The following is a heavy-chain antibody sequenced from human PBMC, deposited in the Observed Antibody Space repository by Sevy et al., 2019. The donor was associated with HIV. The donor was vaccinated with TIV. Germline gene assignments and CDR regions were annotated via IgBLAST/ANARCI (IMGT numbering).Heavy chain of an antibody. J-gene: IGHJ4*02. D-gene: IGHD6-19*01. CDR1: GYTLTNYY. Sequence: ASVKVSCKASGYTLTNYYMHWVRKAPGQGLEWMGIINPSGGSTRNAQRFQGRVTMTRDTSTSTVYMELSSLRSEDTAVYYCARGGSSGWTYFDYWGQGTLVTVSS. V-gene: IGHV1-46*01. CDR2: INPSGGST. CDR3: ARGGSSGWTYFDY.